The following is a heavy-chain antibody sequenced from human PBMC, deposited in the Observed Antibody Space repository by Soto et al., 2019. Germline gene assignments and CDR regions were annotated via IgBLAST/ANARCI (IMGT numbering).Heavy chain of an antibody. CDR3: ATYPALGYCSSTSCSRWFDP. CDR1: GYTLTELS. Sequence: GASVKVSCKVSGYTLTELSMHWVRQAPGKGLEWMGGFDPEDGETIYAQKFQGRVTMTEDTSTDTAYMELSSLRSEDTAVYYCATYPALGYCSSTSCSRWFDPWGQGTLVTVSS. J-gene: IGHJ5*02. CDR2: FDPEDGET. D-gene: IGHD2-2*01. V-gene: IGHV1-24*01.